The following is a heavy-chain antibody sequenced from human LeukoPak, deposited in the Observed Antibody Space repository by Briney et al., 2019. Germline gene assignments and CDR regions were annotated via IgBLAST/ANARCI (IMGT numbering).Heavy chain of an antibody. CDR3: ARARTDPLGYYGMDV. CDR1: GATFSSYA. D-gene: IGHD2-8*02. Sequence: GASVKVSCKASGATFSSYAISWVRQAPGQGLEWMGGIIPIFGTANYAQKFQGRVTITADESTSTAYMELSSLRSEDTAVYYCARARTDPLGYYGMDVWGQGTTVTVSS. CDR2: IIPIFGTA. V-gene: IGHV1-69*13. J-gene: IGHJ6*02.